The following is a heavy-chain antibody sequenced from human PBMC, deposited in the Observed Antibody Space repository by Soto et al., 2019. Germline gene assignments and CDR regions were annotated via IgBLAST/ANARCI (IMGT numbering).Heavy chain of an antibody. CDR2: IKQDGSEK. D-gene: IGHD6-6*01. Sequence: EVQLVESGGGLVQPGGSLRLSCAASGFTFSSYWMSWVRQAPGKGLEWVANIKQDGSEKYYVDSVKGRFTISRDNAKNSLYLQMNSLRAEDTAVYYCARDLVAPAARSSANYYYYYMDVWGKGTTVTVSS. V-gene: IGHV3-7*01. J-gene: IGHJ6*03. CDR3: ARDLVAPAARSSANYYYYYMDV. CDR1: GFTFSSYW.